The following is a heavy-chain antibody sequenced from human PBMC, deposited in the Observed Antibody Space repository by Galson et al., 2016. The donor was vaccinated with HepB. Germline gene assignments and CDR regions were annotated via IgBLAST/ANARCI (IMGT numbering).Heavy chain of an antibody. J-gene: IGHJ6*04. CDR1: GFTFSSHW. CDR3: ARPPIRGSDSLTGNYYYYYYGIHV. D-gene: IGHD5-12*01. V-gene: IGHV3-74*01. Sequence: SLRLSCATSGFTFSSHWMRWVRQAPGKGLVWVSRINGDGTSTSYADSVRGRFTISRDNAKDTLFLQMNSLRAEDTAVYYCARPPIRGSDSLTGNYYYYYYGIHVWGKGTTVTVSS. CDR2: INGDGTST.